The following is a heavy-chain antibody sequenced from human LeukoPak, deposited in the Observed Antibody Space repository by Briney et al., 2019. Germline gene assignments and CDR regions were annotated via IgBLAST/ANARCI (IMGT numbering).Heavy chain of an antibody. CDR2: ISGSGGST. V-gene: IGHV3-23*01. CDR1: GFIFSDYY. CDR3: AREVGPFDH. J-gene: IGHJ5*02. Sequence: PGGSLRLSCAASGFIFSDYYMSWIRQAPGKGLEWVSVISGSGGSTYFADSVKGRFTISRDNSKNTLYLQMSSLRAEDTAVYYCAREVGPFDHWGQGTLVAVSS.